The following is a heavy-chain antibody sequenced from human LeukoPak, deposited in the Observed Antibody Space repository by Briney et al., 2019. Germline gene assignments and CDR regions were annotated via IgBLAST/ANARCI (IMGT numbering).Heavy chain of an antibody. CDR3: AREAAPLLPWNGGRAIRFDP. CDR2: IIPIFGTA. CDR1: GGTFSSYA. J-gene: IGHJ5*02. Sequence: SVKVSCKASGGTFSSYAISWVRQAPGQGLEWMGGIIPIFGTANYAQKFQGRVTITADKSTSTAYMELSSLRSEDTAVYYRAREAAPLLPWNGGRAIRFDPWGQGTLVTVSS. D-gene: IGHD1-1*01. V-gene: IGHV1-69*06.